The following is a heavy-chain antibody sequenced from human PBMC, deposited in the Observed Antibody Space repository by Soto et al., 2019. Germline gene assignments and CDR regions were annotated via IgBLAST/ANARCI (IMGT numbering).Heavy chain of an antibody. CDR3: ASSICGGDCPIFDY. Sequence: PSETLSLTCTVSGGSISDDTYYWSWIRQPPGKGLEWIGYIYYSGSTNYNPSLKSRVTISVDTSKNQFSLKLSSVTAADTAVYYCASSICGGDCPIFDYWGQGTLVTVS. J-gene: IGHJ4*02. V-gene: IGHV4-61*01. D-gene: IGHD2-21*02. CDR1: GGSISDDTYY. CDR2: IYYSGST.